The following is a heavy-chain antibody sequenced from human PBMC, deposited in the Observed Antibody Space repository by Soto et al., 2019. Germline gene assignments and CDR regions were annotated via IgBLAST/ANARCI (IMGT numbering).Heavy chain of an antibody. CDR3: ARGYYYDSSGSPPDY. CDR2: IWYDGSDK. J-gene: IGHJ4*02. Sequence: GGSLRLSCAASGFTFSRYGMHWVRQAPGKGLEWVAVIWYDGSDKYYADSVKGRFTISRDNSKNTLYLQMNSLRGEDTALYYCARGYYYDSSGSPPDYWGLGTLVTVSS. CDR1: GFTFSRYG. V-gene: IGHV3-33*01. D-gene: IGHD3-22*01.